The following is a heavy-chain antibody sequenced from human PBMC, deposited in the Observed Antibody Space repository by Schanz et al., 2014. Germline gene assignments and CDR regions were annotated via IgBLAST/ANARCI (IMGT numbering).Heavy chain of an antibody. CDR3: ARDEGKDGYNLAFDV. CDR1: GFTVSSNY. V-gene: IGHV3-53*01. Sequence: EVQLVESGGGLIQPGGSLRLSCAVSGFTVSSNYMSWVRQAPGKGLEWVSTVYMSAASTRYADSVKGRFIISRDNSKNMVFLQMNSLRVEDTAIYYCARDEGKDGYNLAFDVWGQGTLVTVSS. D-gene: IGHD5-12*01. J-gene: IGHJ3*01. CDR2: VYMSAAST.